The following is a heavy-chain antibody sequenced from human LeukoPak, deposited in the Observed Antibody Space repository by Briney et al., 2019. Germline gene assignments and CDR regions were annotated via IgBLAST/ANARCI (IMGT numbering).Heavy chain of an antibody. CDR3: ARGDPHYYYYGMDV. Sequence: GGSLRLSCAAPGFTFSGYAMHWVRQAPGKGLEWVAVISYDGTNKYYADSVKGRFTISRDNSKNTLYLQMNSLRAEDTAVYYCARGDPHYYYYGMDVWGQGTTVTVSS. D-gene: IGHD2-21*02. J-gene: IGHJ6*02. CDR1: GFTFSGYA. V-gene: IGHV3-30-3*01. CDR2: ISYDGTNK.